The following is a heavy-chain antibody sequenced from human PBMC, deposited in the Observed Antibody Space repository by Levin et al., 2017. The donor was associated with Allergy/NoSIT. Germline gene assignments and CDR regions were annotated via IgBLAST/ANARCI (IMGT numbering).Heavy chain of an antibody. D-gene: IGHD1-26*01. J-gene: IGHJ4*02. V-gene: IGHV3-9*01. CDR2: INWNNANI. Sequence: GGSLRLSCAASGFTFDDNGLHWVRQAPGKGLEWVSSINWNNANIANAASVKGRSTISRDNAKNSLYLQMNSLRVEDTAFYYCAKDSGGSYTGGFENWAQGTLVTVSS. CDR1: GFTFDDNG. CDR3: AKDSGGSYTGGFEN.